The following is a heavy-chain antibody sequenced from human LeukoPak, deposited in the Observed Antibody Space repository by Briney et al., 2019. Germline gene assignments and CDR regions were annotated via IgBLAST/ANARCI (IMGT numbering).Heavy chain of an antibody. J-gene: IGHJ3*02. Sequence: ASVKVSCKASGYTFTGYYMHWVRQAPGQGLEWMGWINPNSGGTNYAQKFQGRVTMTRDTSISTAYMELRSLRSDDTAVYYCARRESYNDAFDIWGQGTMVTVSS. CDR1: GYTFTGYY. D-gene: IGHD3-10*01. V-gene: IGHV1-2*02. CDR3: ARRESYNDAFDI. CDR2: INPNSGGT.